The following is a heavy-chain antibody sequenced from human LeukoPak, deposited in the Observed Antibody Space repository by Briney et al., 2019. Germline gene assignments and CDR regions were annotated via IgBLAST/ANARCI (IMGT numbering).Heavy chain of an antibody. CDR2: INSDGSAQ. V-gene: IGHV3-74*01. J-gene: IGHJ4*02. Sequence: GGSLRLSCAASGFTFSSYWMHWVRQAPGRGLVWVSRINSDGSAQTYADSVKGRFTISRDNAKNTLYLKMNSLRAEDTAVYFCARLDILTGNYYYFEYWGQGSLVTVSS. CDR3: ARLDILTGNYYYFEY. D-gene: IGHD3-9*01. CDR1: GFTFSSYW.